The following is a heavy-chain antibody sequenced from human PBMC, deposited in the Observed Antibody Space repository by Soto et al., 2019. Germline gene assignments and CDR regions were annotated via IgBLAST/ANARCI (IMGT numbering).Heavy chain of an antibody. D-gene: IGHD3-10*01. Sequence: QVQLVESGGGVVQPGRSLRLSCAASGFTFSSYGMHWVRQAPGXGXEWVAVISYDGSNKYYADSVKGRFTISRDNSKXXXXXXXXXXXXXXXXXXXXXXXPXXXXXYPDYWGQGTLVTVSS. J-gene: IGHJ4*02. V-gene: IGHV3-30*03. CDR3: XXXPXXXXXYPDY. CDR1: GFTFSSYG. CDR2: ISYDGSNK.